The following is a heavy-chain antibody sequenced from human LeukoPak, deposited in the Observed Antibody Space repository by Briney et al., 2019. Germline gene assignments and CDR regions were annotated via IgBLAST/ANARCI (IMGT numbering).Heavy chain of an antibody. CDR1: GYTFNGYY. CDR3: ARGRDKTTSPAIDY. V-gene: IGHV1-2*02. Sequence: ASVKVSCKASGYTFNGYYMHWVRQAPEQGHEWMGWISPKSGDTNYAQNFQGRVTMTRDTSISTAYMELSRLTSDDTAVYYCARGRDKTTSPAIDYWGQGTLVTVSS. D-gene: IGHD2-2*01. J-gene: IGHJ4*02. CDR2: ISPKSGDT.